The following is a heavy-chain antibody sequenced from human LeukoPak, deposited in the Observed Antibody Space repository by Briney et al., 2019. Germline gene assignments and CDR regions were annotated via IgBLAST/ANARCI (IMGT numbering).Heavy chain of an antibody. J-gene: IGHJ3*02. CDR3: ARDYCSSTSCYEPDAFDI. CDR1: GGSISSYY. CDR2: IYTSGST. V-gene: IGHV4-4*07. D-gene: IGHD2-2*01. Sequence: SETLSLTCTVSGGSISSYYWSWIRQPAGKGLEWIGRIYTSGSTNYNSSLKSRVTMSVDTSKDQFSLKLSSVTAADTAVYYCARDYCSSTSCYEPDAFDIWGQGTMVTVSS.